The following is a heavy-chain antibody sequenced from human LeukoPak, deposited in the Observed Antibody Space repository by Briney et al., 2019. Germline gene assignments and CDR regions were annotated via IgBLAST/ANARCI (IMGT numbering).Heavy chain of an antibody. V-gene: IGHV4-39*01. J-gene: IGHJ6*03. CDR3: ARSYDSSGYYPYYYYYMDV. Sequence: SETLSLTCTVSSGSISSSSYYWGWIRQPPGKGLGWIGSIYYSGSTYYNPSLKTRVTISVDTSKNPFSLKLRSVTAADTAVYYRARSYDSSGYYPYYYYYMDVWGKGTTVTVSS. CDR2: IYYSGST. CDR1: SGSISSSSYY. D-gene: IGHD3-22*01.